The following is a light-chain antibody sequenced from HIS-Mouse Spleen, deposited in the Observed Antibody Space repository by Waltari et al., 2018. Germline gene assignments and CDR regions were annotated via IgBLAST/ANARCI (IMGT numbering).Light chain of an antibody. CDR2: LGS. Sequence: DIVMTQSPLSLPVTPGEPASISCRSSQSLLHSNGYNYLDWYLQKPGQSPQLLFYLGSSRASGVPDRFSGSGSGTDFTLKISRVEAEDVGVYYCMQALQTPFTFGPGTKVDI. CDR1: QSLLHSNGYNY. J-gene: IGKJ3*01. CDR3: MQALQTPFT. V-gene: IGKV2-28*01.